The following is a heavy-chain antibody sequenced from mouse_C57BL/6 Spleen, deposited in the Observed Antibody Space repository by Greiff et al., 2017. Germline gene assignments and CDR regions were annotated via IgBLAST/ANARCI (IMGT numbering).Heavy chain of an antibody. CDR3: ASGSRYWYCDV. CDR2: IWRGGST. J-gene: IGHJ1*03. Sequence: VQLQQSGPGLVQPSQSLSITCTVSGFSLTSYGVHWVRQSPGKGLEWLGVIWRGGSTDYNAAIMSRMGILKDNSKSPVFFKMSSLQAVDTAIYYCASGSRYWYCDVWGTGTTVTVSS. D-gene: IGHD1-1*01. CDR1: GFSLTSYG. V-gene: IGHV2-5*01.